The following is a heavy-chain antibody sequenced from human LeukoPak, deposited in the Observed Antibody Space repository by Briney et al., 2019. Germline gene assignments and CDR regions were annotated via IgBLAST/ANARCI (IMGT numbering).Heavy chain of an antibody. CDR2: IYYSGST. D-gene: IGHD6-19*01. CDR3: ARVQPLGSGWYHPLTGYFDY. CDR1: GGSISSGGYY. J-gene: IGHJ4*02. V-gene: IGHV4-31*03. Sequence: SETLSLTCTVSGGSISSGGYYWSWIRQHPGKGLEWIGYIYYSGSTYSNPSLKSRVTISVDTSKNQFSLKLSSVTAADTAVYYCARVQPLGSGWYHPLTGYFDYWGQGTLVTVSS.